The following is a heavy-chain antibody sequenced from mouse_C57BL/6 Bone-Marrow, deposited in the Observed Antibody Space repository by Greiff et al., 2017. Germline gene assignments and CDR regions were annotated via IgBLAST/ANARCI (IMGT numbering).Heavy chain of an antibody. V-gene: IGHV10-1*01. CDR1: GFSFNTYA. J-gene: IGHJ3*01. CDR2: IRSKSNNYAT. Sequence: EVKLMESGGGLVQPKGSLKLSCAASGFSFNTYAMNWVRQAPGKGLEWVARIRSKSNNYATYYADSVKDRFTISRDDSESMLYLQMNNLKTEDTAMYYCVGDYDWFAYWGQGTLVTVSA. CDR3: VGDYDWFAY. D-gene: IGHD2-4*01.